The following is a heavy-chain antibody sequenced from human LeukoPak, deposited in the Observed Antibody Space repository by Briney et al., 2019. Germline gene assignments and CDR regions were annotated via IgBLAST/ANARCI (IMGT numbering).Heavy chain of an antibody. D-gene: IGHD3-10*01. V-gene: IGHV3-11*03. CDR3: ARPMVPGVVEYFGLDV. Sequence: NPGGSLRLSCAASGFTFSDHYMSCIRQAPGKGLEGISHISNVGTYINYADSVKGRFTISRVNAKNSVYLQMISLRPQDTAVYYCARPMVPGVVEYFGLDVWGKGTTVIVS. CDR2: ISNVGTYI. J-gene: IGHJ6*04. CDR1: GFTFSDHY.